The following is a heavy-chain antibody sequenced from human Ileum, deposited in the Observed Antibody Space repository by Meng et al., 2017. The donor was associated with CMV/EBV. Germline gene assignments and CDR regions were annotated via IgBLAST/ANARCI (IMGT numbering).Heavy chain of an antibody. CDR1: GGSRTSSY. V-gene: IGHV4-4*07. CDR3: AKGTGVTDPFDY. J-gene: IGHJ4*02. CDR2: IYVSGRT. D-gene: IGHD1-14*01. Sequence: QVETAESGPGLVNTLGHLSLTCSISGGSRTSSYWSWFRRPAGKGLEWIGRIYVSGRTNYNPSLKSRVTMSVDTSKNQFSLKLSSVTAADTAIYYCAKGTGVTDPFDYWGQGTLVTVSS.